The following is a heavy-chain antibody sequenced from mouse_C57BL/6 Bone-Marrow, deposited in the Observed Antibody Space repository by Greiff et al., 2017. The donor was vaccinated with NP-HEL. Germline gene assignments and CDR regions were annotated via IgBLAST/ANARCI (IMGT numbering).Heavy chain of an antibody. V-gene: IGHV5-4*01. CDR3: ARDRHYGSSSLAY. J-gene: IGHJ3*01. D-gene: IGHD1-1*01. CDR1: GFTFSSYA. Sequence: DVMLVESGGGLVKPGGSLKLSCAASGFTFSSYAMSWVRQTPEKRLEWVATISDGGSYTYYPDNVKGRFPISRDNAKNNLYLQMSHLKSEDTAMYYCARDRHYGSSSLAYWGQGTLVTVSA. CDR2: ISDGGSYT.